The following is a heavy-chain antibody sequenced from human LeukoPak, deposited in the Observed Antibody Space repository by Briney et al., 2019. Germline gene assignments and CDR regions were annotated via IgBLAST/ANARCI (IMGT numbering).Heavy chain of an antibody. CDR3: ARDFWSGYYTED. Sequence: GGSLRLSCEFSGIIFSTYAMNWVRQAPGKGLEWISYISGSSSGSTSITQYADSVKGRFTTSRDNAKNSLHLQMDSLSAEDTAVYYCARDFWSGYYTEDWGQGALVTVSS. V-gene: IGHV3-48*04. D-gene: IGHD3-3*01. J-gene: IGHJ4*02. CDR1: GIIFSTYA. CDR2: ISGSSSGSTSIT.